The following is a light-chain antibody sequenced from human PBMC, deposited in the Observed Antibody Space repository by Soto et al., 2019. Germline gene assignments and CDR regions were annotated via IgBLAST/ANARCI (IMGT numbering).Light chain of an antibody. Sequence: DIQMNQSPSSLSASVGDRVTITCRASQSISNYLNWYQQKPGRAPKVRIYAASSLQSGVPSRFSGSESGTDFTLTISSLQPEDFATYYCQQSYSTPRTFGQGTKVEIK. CDR1: QSISNY. V-gene: IGKV1-39*01. CDR2: AAS. J-gene: IGKJ1*01. CDR3: QQSYSTPRT.